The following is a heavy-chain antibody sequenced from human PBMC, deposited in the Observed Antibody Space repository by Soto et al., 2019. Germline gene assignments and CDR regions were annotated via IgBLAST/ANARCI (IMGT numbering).Heavy chain of an antibody. CDR3: VREEGIAVAGTITKYYFDY. V-gene: IGHV1-69*13. D-gene: IGHD6-19*01. J-gene: IGHJ4*02. CDR2: IIPIFGTA. CDR1: GGTFSSYA. Sequence: GASVKVSCKASGGTFSSYAISWVRQAPGQGLEWMGGIIPIFGTANYAQKFQGRVTITADESTSTAYMELSSLRSEDTAVYYCVREEGIAVAGTITKYYFDYWGQGTLVNVSS.